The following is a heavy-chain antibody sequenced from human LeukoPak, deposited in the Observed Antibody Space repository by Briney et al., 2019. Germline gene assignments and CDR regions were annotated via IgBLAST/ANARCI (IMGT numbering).Heavy chain of an antibody. CDR1: GYSISSGYY. CDR2: IYHSGST. J-gene: IGHJ4*02. CDR3: ARRNGYSLLVDY. D-gene: IGHD1-26*01. V-gene: IGHV4-38-2*02. Sequence: SETLSLTCTVSGYSISSGYYWGWIRQPPGKGLEWIGSIYHSGSTYYNPSLKSRVTISVDTSKNQFSLKLSSVTAADTAVYYCARRNGYSLLVDYWGQGTLVTVSS.